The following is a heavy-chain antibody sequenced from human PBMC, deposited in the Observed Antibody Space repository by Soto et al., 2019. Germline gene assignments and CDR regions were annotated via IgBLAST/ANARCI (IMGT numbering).Heavy chain of an antibody. D-gene: IGHD1-26*01. V-gene: IGHV4-30-4*01. CDR1: GGSISSGDYY. CDR2: IYYSGST. J-gene: IGHJ4*02. CDR3: ARVELQFLGSPFDY. Sequence: QVQLQESGPGLVKPSQTLSLTCTVSGGSISSGDYYWSWIRQPPGKGLEWAGYIYYSGSTYYNPSLKKRVTISVDTSKNQSSLQLSSVTAADTAVYYCARVELQFLGSPFDYWGQGTLVTVSS.